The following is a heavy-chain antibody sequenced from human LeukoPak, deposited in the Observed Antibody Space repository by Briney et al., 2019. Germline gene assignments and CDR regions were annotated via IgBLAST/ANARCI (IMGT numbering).Heavy chain of an antibody. V-gene: IGHV3-74*01. CDR2: INNDGSIT. J-gene: IGHJ4*02. CDR3: ARVVYFDSSGYRHFDY. Sequence: GGSLRLSCAASGFTFNTYWLHWVRQAPGKGLVWVSDINNDGSITNYADSVKGRFTISRDNAKNRLYLQMNSLRAEDTAVYYCARVVYFDSSGYRHFDYWGQGTLVTVSS. CDR1: GFTFNTYW. D-gene: IGHD3-22*01.